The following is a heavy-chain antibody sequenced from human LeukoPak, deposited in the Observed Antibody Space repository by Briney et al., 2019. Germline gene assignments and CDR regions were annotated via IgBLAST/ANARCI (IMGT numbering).Heavy chain of an antibody. J-gene: IGHJ4*02. D-gene: IGHD6-25*01. V-gene: IGHV3-23*01. CDR3: AREATSSSGWYIDY. CDR1: GFTFTRYA. Sequence: GGSLRLSCAASGFTFTRYAMKWVRQAPGKGPEWVSTISGPGDNTYYADSVKGRFTISRDNSKNTVSLQMNSLRAGDTAVYYCAREATSSSGWYIDYRGQGTLVAVSS. CDR2: ISGPGDNT.